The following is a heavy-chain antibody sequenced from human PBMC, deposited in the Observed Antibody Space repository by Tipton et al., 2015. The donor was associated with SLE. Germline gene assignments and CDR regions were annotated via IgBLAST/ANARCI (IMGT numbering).Heavy chain of an antibody. CDR2: IYHSGST. Sequence: TLSLTCAVSGFSLRRGSYWGWIRQPPGKGLEGIGNIYHSGSTYYNPSLKSRVTISVDTSKNQFSLKLNSVTAADTAVYYCALLMTSMTTGDYWGQGTLVTVSS. CDR3: ALLMTSMTTGDY. D-gene: IGHD4-11*01. V-gene: IGHV4-38-2*01. J-gene: IGHJ4*02. CDR1: GFSLRRGSY.